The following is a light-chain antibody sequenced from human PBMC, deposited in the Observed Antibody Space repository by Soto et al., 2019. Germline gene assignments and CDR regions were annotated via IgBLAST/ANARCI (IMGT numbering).Light chain of an antibody. CDR2: DVS. V-gene: IGLV2-11*01. CDR1: SSDVGGYDF. CDR3: CSYAGDLAL. Sequence: QSALTQPRSVSGSPGQSVTISCTGTSSDVGGYDFVSWYQQHPGKAPKLMISDVSKRPSAVPDRFSGSKSGNTASLTISGLQAADEADYYCCSYAGDLALFGGGTKVTVL. J-gene: IGLJ2*01.